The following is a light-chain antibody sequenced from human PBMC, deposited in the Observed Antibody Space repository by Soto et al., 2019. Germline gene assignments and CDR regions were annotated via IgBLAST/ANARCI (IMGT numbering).Light chain of an antibody. CDR3: GTWDSSLSVVV. CDR2: DNN. J-gene: IGLJ2*01. CDR1: SSNIGKNY. V-gene: IGLV1-51*01. Sequence: QAVVTQPPSVSAAPGQKVTISCSGSSSNIGKNYVSWYQQLPGTAPKLLIYDNNKRPSGIPDRFSGSKSGTSATLGITGLQTGDEADYYCGTWDSSLSVVVFGGGTKLTVL.